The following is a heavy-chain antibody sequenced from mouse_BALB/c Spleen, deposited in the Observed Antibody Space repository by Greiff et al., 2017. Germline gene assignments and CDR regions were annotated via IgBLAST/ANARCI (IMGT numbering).Heavy chain of an antibody. D-gene: IGHD1-1*01. CDR3: ARDGSSPFDY. CDR1: GFNIKDTD. V-gene: IGHV14-3*02. Sequence: EQLKQSGAELVKPGASVKLSCTASGFNIKDTDMHWVKQRPEQGLEWIGRIDPANGNTKYDPKFQGKATITADTSSNTAYLQLSSLTSEDTAVYYCARDGSSPFDYWGQGTTLTGSS. CDR2: IDPANGNT. J-gene: IGHJ2*01.